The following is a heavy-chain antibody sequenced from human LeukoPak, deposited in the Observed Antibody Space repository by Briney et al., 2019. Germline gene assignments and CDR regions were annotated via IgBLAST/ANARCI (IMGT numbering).Heavy chain of an antibody. CDR3: ARESGKGAFDI. CDR1: GFTFSSYS. D-gene: IGHD3-10*01. V-gene: IGHV3-30*02. CDR2: IRYDGSNQ. Sequence: PGGSLRLSCAASGFTFSSYSMNWVRQAPGKGLEWATFIRYDGSNQYYADSVKGRFTISRDNSKNTVFLQMNSLRIEDTAVYYCARESGKGAFDIWGHGTMVIVSS. J-gene: IGHJ3*02.